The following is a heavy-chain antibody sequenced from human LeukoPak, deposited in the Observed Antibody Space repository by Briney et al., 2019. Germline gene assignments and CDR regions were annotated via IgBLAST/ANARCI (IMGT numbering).Heavy chain of an antibody. CDR3: AREGNDYYYDQ. Sequence: GGSLRLSCAASGFTFSSYSMNWVRQAPGKGLEWVSYISSSSTTIYYADSVKGRFTISRDNAKNSLYLQVASLRGDDTATYYCAREGNDYYYDQWGQGTLVTVSP. D-gene: IGHD3-16*01. CDR2: ISSSSTTI. J-gene: IGHJ4*02. CDR1: GFTFSSYS. V-gene: IGHV3-48*04.